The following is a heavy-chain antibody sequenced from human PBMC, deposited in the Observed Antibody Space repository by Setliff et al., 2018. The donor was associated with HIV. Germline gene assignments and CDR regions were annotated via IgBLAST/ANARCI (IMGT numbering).Heavy chain of an antibody. J-gene: IGHJ4*02. V-gene: IGHV3-7*01. CDR2: VNPDGSEA. CDR1: GFTFSKYW. Sequence: GGSLRLSCAASGFTFSKYWMSWVRQAPGKGLEWVASVNPDGSEASSVGSMKGRFTVSRDNAKNSLSLQMNSLRVEDTAVYFCARWGSGSYERVFDYWGQGMLVTVSS. CDR3: ARWGSGSYERVFDY. D-gene: IGHD1-26*01.